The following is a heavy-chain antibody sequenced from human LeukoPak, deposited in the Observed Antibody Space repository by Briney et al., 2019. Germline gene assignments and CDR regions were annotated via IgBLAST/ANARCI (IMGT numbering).Heavy chain of an antibody. CDR2: ISVYNGYT. V-gene: IGHV1-18*01. CDR3: ARDSGWELKQYYFDH. Sequence: GASVKVSCKASCYTFTSYHINWVRQAPGQGREWMGWISVYNGYTEFSQKFQGRVTMTTDTSTRTTYMELRGLRSDDTAVYYCARDSGWELKQYYFDHWGQGTLVTVSS. J-gene: IGHJ4*02. D-gene: IGHD1-26*01. CDR1: CYTFTSYH.